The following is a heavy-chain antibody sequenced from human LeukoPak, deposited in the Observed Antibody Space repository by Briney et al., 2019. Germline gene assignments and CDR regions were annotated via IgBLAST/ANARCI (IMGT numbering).Heavy chain of an antibody. CDR3: ARWTTMTGGFDY. CDR2: IYDSGNT. CDR1: GGSIGIYF. Sequence: PSETLSLTCTVSGGSIGIYFWSWIRQPPGKGLEWIGYIYDSGNTNYNPSLKSRVTISVETSKNQFSLRLRSVTAADTAIYYCARWTTMTGGFDYWGQGTLVTVSS. D-gene: IGHD4-17*01. V-gene: IGHV4-59*08. J-gene: IGHJ4*02.